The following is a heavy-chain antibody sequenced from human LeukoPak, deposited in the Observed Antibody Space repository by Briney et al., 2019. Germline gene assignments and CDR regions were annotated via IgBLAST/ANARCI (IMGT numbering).Heavy chain of an antibody. CDR1: GYTLTELS. D-gene: IGHD6-13*01. Sequence: ASVKVSCKVSGYTLTELSMHWVRQAPGKGLEWMGGFDPEDGETIYAQKFQGRVTMTEDTSTDTAYMELSSLRSEDTAVYYCASTGYSSSWYVAFDIWGQGTMVTVSS. V-gene: IGHV1-24*01. CDR2: FDPEDGET. J-gene: IGHJ3*02. CDR3: ASTGYSSSWYVAFDI.